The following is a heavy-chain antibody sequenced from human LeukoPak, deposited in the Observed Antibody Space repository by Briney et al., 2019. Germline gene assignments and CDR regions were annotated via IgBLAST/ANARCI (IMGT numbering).Heavy chain of an antibody. CDR1: GFIFSNYW. D-gene: IGHD6-19*01. V-gene: IGHV4-4*02. Sequence: GSLRLSCAASGFIFSNYWMSWVRQAPGKGLEWIGEINHSGSTNYNPSLKSRVTISVDTSKNQFSLKLSSVTAADTAVYYCASSYSSPDYWGQGTLVTVSS. CDR3: ASSYSSPDY. J-gene: IGHJ4*02. CDR2: INHSGST.